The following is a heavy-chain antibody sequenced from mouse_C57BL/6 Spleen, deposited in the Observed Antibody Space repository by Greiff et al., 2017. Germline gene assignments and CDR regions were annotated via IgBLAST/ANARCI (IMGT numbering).Heavy chain of an antibody. CDR1: GYSFTGYY. J-gene: IGHJ1*03. CDR3: ARDPHWYFDV. Sequence: VQLQQSGPELVKPGASVKISCKASGYSFTGYYMNWVKQSPEKSLEWIGEINPSTGGTTYNQKFKAKATLTVDKSSSTAYMQLKSLTSEDSAVYYCARDPHWYFDVWGTGTTVTVSS. CDR2: INPSTGGT. V-gene: IGHV1-42*01.